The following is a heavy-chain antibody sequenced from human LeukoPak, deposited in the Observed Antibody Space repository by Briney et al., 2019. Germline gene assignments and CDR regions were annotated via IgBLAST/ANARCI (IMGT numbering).Heavy chain of an antibody. CDR2: IASETYGGTA. Sequence: WIRQAPGKGLEWVGFIASETYGGTAEYAASVKGRFTISRDDSKSIAYLQMNSLKTEDTAVYYCTRDQTPYYWGQGTLVTVSS. CDR3: TRDQTPYY. V-gene: IGHV3-49*02. J-gene: IGHJ4*02.